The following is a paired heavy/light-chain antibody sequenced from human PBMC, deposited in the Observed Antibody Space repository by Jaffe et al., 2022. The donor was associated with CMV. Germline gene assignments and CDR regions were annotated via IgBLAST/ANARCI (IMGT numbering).Light chain of an antibody. CDR1: SSDVGGYNY. CDR2: DVS. Sequence: QSALTQPASVSGSPGQSITISCTGTSSDVGGYNYVSWYQQHPGKAPKLMIYDVSNRPSGVSNRFSGSKSGNTASLTISGLQAEDEADYYCSSYTSSSTPGVFGGGTKLTVL. J-gene: IGLJ3*02. V-gene: IGLV2-14*03. CDR3: SSYTSSSTPGV.
Heavy chain of an antibody. J-gene: IGHJ3*02. CDR3: ARSFWACGVLCGYAFDI. CDR2: IYTSGST. CDR1: GGSISSYY. Sequence: QVQLQESGPGLVKPSETLSLTCTVSGGSISSYYWSWIRQPAGKGLEWIGRIYTSGSTNYNPSLKSRVTMSVDTSKNQFSLKLSSVTAADTAVYYCARSFWACGVLCGYAFDIWGQGTMVTVSS. D-gene: IGHD2-21*01. V-gene: IGHV4-4*07.